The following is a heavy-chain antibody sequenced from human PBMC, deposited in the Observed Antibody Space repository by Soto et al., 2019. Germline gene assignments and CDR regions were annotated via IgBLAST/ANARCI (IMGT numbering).Heavy chain of an antibody. D-gene: IGHD5-18*01. CDR3: ARVQFGSGYRYAGDY. CDR1: GYTFTNYY. CDR2: INPSDSSA. J-gene: IGHJ4*02. Sequence: QVQLVQSGAEVKRPGASVKISCKASGYTFTNYYVQWVRQAPGQGLEWMGTINPSDSSATYGQKFRGRVTMTRDTSTSTVYMELSSLESEDTAVYYCARVQFGSGYRYAGDYWGQGTLVIVSS. V-gene: IGHV1-46*01.